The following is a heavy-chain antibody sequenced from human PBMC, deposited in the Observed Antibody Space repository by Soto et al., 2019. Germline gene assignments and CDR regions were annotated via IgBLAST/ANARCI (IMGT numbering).Heavy chain of an antibody. V-gene: IGHV3-15*07. Sequence: EVQLVESGGGLVKPGGSLRLSCVASGFSITNAWMNWVRQAPGKGLEWVGRIKRKIDGETTDYAAPVKGRFTISRDDAKNMLYLQMNSLRADDTALYYCTTASAVGVWCQGTTVTVSS. CDR3: TTASAVGV. J-gene: IGHJ6*02. CDR2: IKRKIDGETT. CDR1: GFSITNAW.